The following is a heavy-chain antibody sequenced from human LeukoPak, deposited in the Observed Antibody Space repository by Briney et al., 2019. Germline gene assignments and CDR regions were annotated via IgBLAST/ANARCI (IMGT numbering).Heavy chain of an antibody. CDR2: IYSGGST. CDR1: GFTAVRNY. CDR3: AREYSYPANWFDP. J-gene: IGHJ5*02. D-gene: IGHD5-18*01. Sequence: GGSLRLSCAASGFTAVRNYMSWVRQAPGKGLNGVSVIYSGGSTYYADSVKGRFTISRDNSKNTLYLQMNSLRAEDTAVYYCAREYSYPANWFDPWGQGTLVTVSS. V-gene: IGHV3-53*01.